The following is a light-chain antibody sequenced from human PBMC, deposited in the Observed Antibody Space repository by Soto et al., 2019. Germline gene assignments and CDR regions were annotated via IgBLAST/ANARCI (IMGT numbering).Light chain of an antibody. J-gene: IGKJ1*01. CDR2: AAS. Sequence: DIQMTQSPSSLSASVGDRVTITCRASQSISSHLNWYQQKPGKAPKLLIYAASSLQSGVPSRFRGSASGTDFTLTIRSLQPEDFGTYYCQQRYSTPRTFGQGTKVEIK. CDR1: QSISSH. CDR3: QQRYSTPRT. V-gene: IGKV1-39*01.